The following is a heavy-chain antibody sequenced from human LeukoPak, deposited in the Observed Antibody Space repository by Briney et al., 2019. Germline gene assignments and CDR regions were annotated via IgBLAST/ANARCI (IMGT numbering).Heavy chain of an antibody. CDR1: GFTFSSYS. Sequence: GGSLRLSCAASGFTFSSYSMNWVRQAPGKGLEWVSSISSSSSYIYYADSVKGRFTISRDNAKKSLYLQMNSLRAEDTAVYCCARDISYNWGNWGYFDYWGQGTLVTVSS. J-gene: IGHJ4*02. CDR2: ISSSSSYI. CDR3: ARDISYNWGNWGYFDY. D-gene: IGHD7-27*01. V-gene: IGHV3-21*01.